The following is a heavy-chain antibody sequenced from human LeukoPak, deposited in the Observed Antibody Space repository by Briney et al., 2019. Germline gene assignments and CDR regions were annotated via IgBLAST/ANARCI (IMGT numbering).Heavy chain of an antibody. Sequence: ASVKVSCKASGYTFTSHGISWVRQAPGQGLEWMGWISAYNGNTNYAQKLQGRVTMTTDTSTSTAYMELRSLRSDDTAVYYCARAKGGSGWPNWFDPWGQGTLVTVSS. CDR2: ISAYNGNT. V-gene: IGHV1-18*01. J-gene: IGHJ5*02. CDR3: ARAKGGSGWPNWFDP. CDR1: GYTFTSHG. D-gene: IGHD6-19*01.